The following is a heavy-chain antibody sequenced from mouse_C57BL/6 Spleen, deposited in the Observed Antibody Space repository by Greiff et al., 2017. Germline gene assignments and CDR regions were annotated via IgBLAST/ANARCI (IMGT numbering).Heavy chain of an antibody. Sequence: VQVVESGPGLVAPSQSLSITCTVSGFSLTSYGVDWVRQSPGKGLEWLGVIWGVGSTNYNLALKSRLSISKDNSKSQVFLKMNSLQTDDTAMYYCASYGYDGEAWFAYWGQGTLVTVSA. D-gene: IGHD2-2*01. V-gene: IGHV2-6*01. CDR2: IWGVGST. CDR3: ASYGYDGEAWFAY. J-gene: IGHJ3*01. CDR1: GFSLTSYG.